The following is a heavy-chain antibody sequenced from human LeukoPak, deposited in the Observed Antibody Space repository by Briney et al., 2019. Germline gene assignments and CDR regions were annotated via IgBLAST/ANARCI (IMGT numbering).Heavy chain of an antibody. D-gene: IGHD6-19*01. CDR3: ARGVDSSGWYPYYYGMDV. V-gene: IGHV1-69*13. CDR2: IIPIFGTA. CDR1: GGTFSSYA. J-gene: IGHJ6*02. Sequence: ASVKVSCKASGGTFSSYAINWVRQAPGQGLEWMGGIIPIFGTANYAQKFQGRVTITADESTTTAYMELRSLRSDDTAVYYCARGVDSSGWYPYYYGMDVWGQGTTVTVSS.